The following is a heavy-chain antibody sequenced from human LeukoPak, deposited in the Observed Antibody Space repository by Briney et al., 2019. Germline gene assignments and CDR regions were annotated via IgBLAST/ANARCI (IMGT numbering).Heavy chain of an antibody. J-gene: IGHJ4*02. CDR1: GGSISSGDYY. CDR2: IYYSGST. D-gene: IGHD6-13*01. Sequence: SQTLSLTCTVSGGSISSGDYYWSWIRQPPGKGLEWIGYIYYSGSTYYNPSLKSRVTISVDTSKNQFSLKLSSVTAADTAVYYCARDRQQLVRGDHFDYWGQGTLVIVSS. CDR3: ARDRQQLVRGDHFDY. V-gene: IGHV4-30-4*01.